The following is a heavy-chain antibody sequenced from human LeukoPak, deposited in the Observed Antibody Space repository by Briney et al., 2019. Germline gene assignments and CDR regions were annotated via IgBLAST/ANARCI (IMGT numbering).Heavy chain of an antibody. V-gene: IGHV1-18*01. J-gene: IGHJ4*02. D-gene: IGHD3-10*01. Sequence: ASVKVSCKASGYTFISYGANWVRQAPGQGLEWLGWVSGYNDNTKYAQKFQGRVTMTKDTSTSIAYMELRSLRSGDTAVYYCARSITLVRGVFDYWGQGTLVTVSS. CDR3: ARSITLVRGVFDY. CDR2: VSGYNDNT. CDR1: GYTFISYG.